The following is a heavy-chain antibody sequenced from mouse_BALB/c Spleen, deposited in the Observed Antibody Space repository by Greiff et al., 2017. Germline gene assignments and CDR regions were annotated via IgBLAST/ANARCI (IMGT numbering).Heavy chain of an antibody. CDR2: INPSNGRT. J-gene: IGHJ3*01. Sequence: QVQLQQPGAELVKPGASVKLSCKASGYTFTSYWMHWVKQRPGQGLEWIGEINPSNGRTNYNEKFKSKATLTVDKSSSTACMQLSSLTSEDSAVYYCARGAYWGQGTLVTVSA. CDR1: GYTFTSYW. V-gene: IGHV1S81*02. CDR3: ARGAY.